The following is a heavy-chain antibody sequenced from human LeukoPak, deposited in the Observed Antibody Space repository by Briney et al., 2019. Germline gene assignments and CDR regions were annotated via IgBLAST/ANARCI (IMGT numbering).Heavy chain of an antibody. CDR1: EFTFSDLG. V-gene: IGHV3-30*02. J-gene: IGHJ4*02. CDR3: AKDDGDYY. CDR2: IRFDGSAK. D-gene: IGHD4-17*01. Sequence: SGGSLRLSCAASEFTFSDLGMHWVRQTPGKGLDWLAFIRFDGSAKFYADSVKGRFSISRDNSRNTLFLQMNSLRIEDTAVYHCAKDDGDYYWGQGTLVTVSS.